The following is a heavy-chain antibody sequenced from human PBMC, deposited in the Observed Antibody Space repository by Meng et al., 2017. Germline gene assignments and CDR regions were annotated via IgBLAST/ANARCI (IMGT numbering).Heavy chain of an antibody. CDR1: GGSISSSSYY. Sequence: SELSLTCTVSGGSISSSSYYWGWIRQPPGKGLEWIGSIYYSGSTYYNPSLKSRVTISVDTSKNQFSLKLSSVTAADTAVYYCARESPSRYSGSYEWGQGTLVTVSS. CDR2: IYYSGST. CDR3: ARESPSRYSGSYE. V-gene: IGHV4-39*07. J-gene: IGHJ4*02. D-gene: IGHD1-26*01.